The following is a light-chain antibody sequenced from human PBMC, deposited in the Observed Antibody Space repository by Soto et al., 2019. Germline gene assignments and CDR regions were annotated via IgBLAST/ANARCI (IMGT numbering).Light chain of an antibody. CDR3: QQCGGSPLFS. Sequence: EIVLTQSPGTLSLSPGERATLSCTASQSVTSSCLAWYQRRPGRAPRLLIHTTSIRATDIPDRFSGSGSGTDFTLTISRLEPEDSGVYYCQQCGGSPLFSFGPGX. CDR1: QSVTSSC. V-gene: IGKV3-20*01. J-gene: IGKJ3*01. CDR2: TTS.